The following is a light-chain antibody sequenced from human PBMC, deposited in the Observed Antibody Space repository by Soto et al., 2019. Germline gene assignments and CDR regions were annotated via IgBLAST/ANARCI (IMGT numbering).Light chain of an antibody. CDR1: QSFSSSY. J-gene: IGKJ5*01. CDR3: QQDGSSASIP. Sequence: EIGGTQSPGTLSFAPGERATLSCRASQSFSSSYLAWYQQKPGQAPRLLNYGASSRVTGIPDRFSGSGSWRELTLSRIRLEADELSVHYCQQDGSSASIPCGQGTRLEL. CDR2: GAS. V-gene: IGKV3-20*01.